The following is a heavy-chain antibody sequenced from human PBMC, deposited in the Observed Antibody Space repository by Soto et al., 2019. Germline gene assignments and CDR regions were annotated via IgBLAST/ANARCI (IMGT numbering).Heavy chain of an antibody. Sequence: EVQLVESGGGLVQPGGSLRLSCAASGFSFSTYSMNWVRQAPGKGLEWVSYISSRSYTIYYIDSVKGRFTISIDNAKSSLYLQMNSLRDEDTAVYYCARGGSSSDNGMDVWGQGTTVTVSS. J-gene: IGHJ6*02. CDR3: ARGGSSSDNGMDV. CDR1: GFSFSTYS. CDR2: ISSRSYTI. D-gene: IGHD6-6*01. V-gene: IGHV3-48*02.